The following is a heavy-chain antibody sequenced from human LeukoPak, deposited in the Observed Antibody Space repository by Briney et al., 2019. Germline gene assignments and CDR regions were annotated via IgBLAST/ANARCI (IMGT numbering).Heavy chain of an antibody. CDR3: AREGYCSSTSCSFMDV. Sequence: ASVKVSCKASGYTFTSYYMHWVRQAPGQGLEWMGIINPSGGSTSHAQKFQGRVTMTRDMSTSTVYMELSSLRSEDTAVYYCAREGYCSSTSCSFMDVWGKGTTVTVSS. J-gene: IGHJ6*03. D-gene: IGHD2-2*01. CDR2: INPSGGST. CDR1: GYTFTSYY. V-gene: IGHV1-46*01.